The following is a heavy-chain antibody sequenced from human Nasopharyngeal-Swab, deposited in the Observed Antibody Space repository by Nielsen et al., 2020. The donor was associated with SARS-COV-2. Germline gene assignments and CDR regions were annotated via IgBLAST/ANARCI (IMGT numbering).Heavy chain of an antibody. CDR1: GFTFSSYG. CDR3: AKEGGGFGEPFYGMDV. CDR2: ISYDGSNK. V-gene: IGHV3-30*18. J-gene: IGHJ6*02. D-gene: IGHD3-10*01. Sequence: GESLKISCAASGFTFSSYGMHWVRPAPGKGLEWVAVISYDGSNKYYADSVKGRFTIYRDNSKNTLYLQMNSLRAEDTGVYYCAKEGGGFGEPFYGMDVWGQGTTVTVSS.